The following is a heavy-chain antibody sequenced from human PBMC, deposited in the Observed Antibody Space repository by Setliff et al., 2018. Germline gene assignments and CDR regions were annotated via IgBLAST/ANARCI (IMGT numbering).Heavy chain of an antibody. CDR3: GRGFSRIEGWGNWFDP. CDR2: IYDSGSS. D-gene: IGHD2-15*01. CDR1: GGSVSNSGFF. J-gene: IGHJ5*02. V-gene: IGHV4-39*01. Sequence: SETLSLTCIVSGGSVSNSGFFWGWLRQAPGKGLEWIGNIYDSGSSNYNASLKSRLIITRDTSKNQISLKLTSVTAADTAVYYCGRGFSRIEGWGNWFDPWGQGILVTVSS.